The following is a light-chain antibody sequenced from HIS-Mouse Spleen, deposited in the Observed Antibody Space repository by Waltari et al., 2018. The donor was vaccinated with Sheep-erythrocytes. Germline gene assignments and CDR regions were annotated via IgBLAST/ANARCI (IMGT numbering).Light chain of an antibody. Sequence: QSALTQPASVSGSPGQSITISCTRTRSHVGSYNLFPWYQQHPGKTPKLMIYEGSKRPSGVSNRFSGSKSGNTASLTISGLQAEDEADYYCCSYAGSSTPWVFGGGIKLTVL. CDR1: RSHVGSYNL. V-gene: IGLV2-23*01. J-gene: IGLJ3*02. CDR2: EGS. CDR3: CSYAGSSTPWV.